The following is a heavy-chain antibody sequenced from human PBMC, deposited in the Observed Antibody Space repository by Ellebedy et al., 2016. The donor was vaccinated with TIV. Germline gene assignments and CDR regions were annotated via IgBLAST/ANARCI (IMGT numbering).Heavy chain of an antibody. CDR1: GFTVSSNY. Sequence: GESLKISCAASGFTVSSNYMSWVRQAPGKGLEWVSVIYSGGSTYYADSVKGRFTISRDNSKNTLYLQMNSLRAEDTAVYYCARDLAVTTPESDYWGQGTLVTVST. CDR3: ARDLAVTTPESDY. CDR2: IYSGGST. D-gene: IGHD4-17*01. V-gene: IGHV3-66*01. J-gene: IGHJ4*02.